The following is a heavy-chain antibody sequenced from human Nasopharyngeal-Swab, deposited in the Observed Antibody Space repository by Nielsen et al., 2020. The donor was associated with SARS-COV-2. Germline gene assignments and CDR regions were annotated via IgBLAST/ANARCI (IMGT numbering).Heavy chain of an antibody. Sequence: GSLRLSCAVSGGSFSDYNWSWIRQPPGKGLEWIGNIYHSGRTNYNPSLKSRLAISIDMSKKQFSLKLSSVTAADTAVYYCARGAPGYWGQGTLVTVSS. J-gene: IGHJ4*01. V-gene: IGHV4-34*01. CDR2: IYHSGRT. CDR1: GGSFSDYN. CDR3: ARGAPGY.